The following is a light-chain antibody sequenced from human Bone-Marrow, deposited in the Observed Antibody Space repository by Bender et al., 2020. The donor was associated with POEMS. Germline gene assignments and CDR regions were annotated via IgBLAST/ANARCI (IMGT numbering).Light chain of an antibody. CDR3: SSYADRTVQ. CDR2: EVS. V-gene: IGLV2-8*01. CDR1: SSDGGGNNY. Sequence: QSALTQPPSASGSPGQSVTISCTGTSSDGGGNNYVSWYQQHPGKAPKLMIYEVSQRPSGVPDRFSGSKSGNTASLTVSGLQAEDEADYYCSSYADRTVQFGGGTKLTVL. J-gene: IGLJ2*01.